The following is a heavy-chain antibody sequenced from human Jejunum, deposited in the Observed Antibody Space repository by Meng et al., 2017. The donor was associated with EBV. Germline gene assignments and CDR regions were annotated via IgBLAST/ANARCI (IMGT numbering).Heavy chain of an antibody. Sequence: VQLVQAGAEVKKPGASVKVSCKASGDTFISHYMHWVRQAPGQGLEWMGIINPNGGSTSYAQKFQGRATLTRDTSTNTVYMELNSLRSDDTAVYYCARDQSISGTYPTWWFDPWGQGTLVTVSS. V-gene: IGHV1-46*01. CDR1: GDTFISHY. J-gene: IGHJ5*02. CDR3: ARDQSISGTYPTWWFDP. D-gene: IGHD1-26*01. CDR2: INPNGGST.